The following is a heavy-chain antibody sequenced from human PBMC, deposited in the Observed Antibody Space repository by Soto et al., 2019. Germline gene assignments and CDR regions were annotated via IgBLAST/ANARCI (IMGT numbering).Heavy chain of an antibody. CDR2: ISYDGSNK. CDR1: GFTFSSYG. D-gene: IGHD3-22*01. CDR3: AKDHYDSSGYDH. V-gene: IGHV3-30*18. J-gene: IGHJ4*02. Sequence: QVQLVESGGGVVQPGRSLRLSSAASGFTFSSYGMHWVRQAPGKGLEWVAVISYDGSNKYYADSVKGRFTISRDNSKNTLYLQMNSLRAEDTAVYYCAKDHYDSSGYDHWGQGTLVTVSS.